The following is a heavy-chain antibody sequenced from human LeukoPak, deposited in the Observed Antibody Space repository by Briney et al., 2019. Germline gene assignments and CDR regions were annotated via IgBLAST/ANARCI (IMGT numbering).Heavy chain of an antibody. J-gene: IGHJ3*02. CDR3: ARIPYSSGWFDAFDI. Sequence: ASVKVSCKASGYTFTSYGISWVRQAPGQGLEWMGWISAYNGNTNYAQKLQGRVTMTTDTSTSTAYMELTSLRSDDTAVYYCARIPYSSGWFDAFDIWGQGTMVTVSS. CDR2: ISAYNGNT. V-gene: IGHV1-18*04. CDR1: GYTFTSYG. D-gene: IGHD6-19*01.